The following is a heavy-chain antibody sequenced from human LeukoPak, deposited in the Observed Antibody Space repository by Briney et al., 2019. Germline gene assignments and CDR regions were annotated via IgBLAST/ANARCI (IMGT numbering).Heavy chain of an antibody. J-gene: IGHJ4*02. D-gene: IGHD5-18*01. CDR3: AKGASGYSYGSYGAGDY. CDR1: GFTFSSYA. V-gene: IGHV3-23*01. CDR2: ISGSGGST. Sequence: PGGSLRLSCAASGFTFSSYAMSWVRQAPGKGLEWVSAISGSGGSTYYADSVKGRFTISRDNSKNTLYLQMNSLRAEDTAVYYCAKGASGYSYGSYGAGDYWGQGTLVTVSS.